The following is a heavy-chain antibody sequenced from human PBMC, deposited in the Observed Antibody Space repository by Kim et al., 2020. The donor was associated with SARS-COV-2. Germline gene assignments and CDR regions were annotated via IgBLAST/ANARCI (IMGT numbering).Heavy chain of an antibody. CDR2: IKQDGSEK. D-gene: IGHD2-8*01. J-gene: IGHJ4*02. V-gene: IGHV3-7*01. Sequence: GGSLRLSCAASGFTFSSYWMSWVRQAPGKGLEWVANIKQDGSEKYYVDSVKGRFTISRDNAKNSLYLQMNSLRAEDTAEYYCARETRPYCTNGVCYALAYYFDYWGQGTLVTVSS. CDR1: GFTFSSYW. CDR3: ARETRPYCTNGVCYALAYYFDY.